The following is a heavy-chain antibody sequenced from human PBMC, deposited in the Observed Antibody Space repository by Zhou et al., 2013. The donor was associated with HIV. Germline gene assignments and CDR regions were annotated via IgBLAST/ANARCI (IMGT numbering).Heavy chain of an antibody. CDR3: ARAGRTAWMEDAFDI. Sequence: QVQVVQSGAEVKKPGSSVKVSCKFSGGTLSSYAFSWVRQAPGQGLEWMGAIVPIFGTSTYAQRFQDRVTFNTDTSTSTVYMELTSLRSEDTAVYYCARAGRTAWMEDAFDIWGQGDNGHRLF. CDR1: GGTLSSYA. D-gene: IGHD5-12*01. J-gene: IGHJ3*02. V-gene: IGHV1-69*05. CDR2: IVPIFGTS.